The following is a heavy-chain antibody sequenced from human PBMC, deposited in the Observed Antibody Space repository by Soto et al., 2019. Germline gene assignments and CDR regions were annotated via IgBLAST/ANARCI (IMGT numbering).Heavy chain of an antibody. V-gene: IGHV1-69*01. CDR1: GDTLSTHG. CDR2: TIPIIGTT. D-gene: IGHD5-18*01. CDR3: AAGDSSDTGDH. J-gene: IGHJ4*02. Sequence: QVQLVQSGAEVKKPGSSVKVSCKASGDTLSTHGISWVRQAPGQGLEWMGGTIPIIGTTDYAEKFQGRVTITADESTTTSYMELSSLRPXXXAVYYCAAGDSSDTGDHWGQGT.